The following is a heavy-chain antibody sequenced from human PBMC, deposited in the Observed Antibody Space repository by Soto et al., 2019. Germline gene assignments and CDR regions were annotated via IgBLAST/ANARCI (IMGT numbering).Heavy chain of an antibody. Sequence: QVQLVQSGAEVKKPGASVKVTCKASGYTFISYYMHWVRQAPGQGLEWMGTINPRGGDTRYAQKFRGRVTMTRDTSTTTVYMDVSSLRSDDTAVYYCARGSPSSTRLGWLDPWGQGTLVTVSS. CDR3: ARGSPSSTRLGWLDP. CDR1: GYTFISYY. CDR2: INPRGGDT. V-gene: IGHV1-46*01. D-gene: IGHD2-2*01. J-gene: IGHJ5*02.